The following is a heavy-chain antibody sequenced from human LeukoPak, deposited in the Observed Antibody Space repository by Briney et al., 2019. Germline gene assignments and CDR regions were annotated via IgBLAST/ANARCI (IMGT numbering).Heavy chain of an antibody. J-gene: IGHJ3*02. CDR1: GGSISSSSYS. V-gene: IGHV4-39*01. D-gene: IGHD3-22*01. CDR3: VAYDSSGYSGDDAFDI. Sequence: SETLSLTCTVSGGSISSSSYSWGWIRQPPGKGLEWIGSIYYSGSTYYNPSLKSRVTISVDTSKNQFSLKLSSVTAADTAVYYCVAYDSSGYSGDDAFDIWGQGTMVTVSS. CDR2: IYYSGST.